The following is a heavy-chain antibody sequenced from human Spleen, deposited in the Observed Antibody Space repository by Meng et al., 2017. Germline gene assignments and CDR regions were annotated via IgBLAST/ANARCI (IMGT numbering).Heavy chain of an antibody. J-gene: IGHJ4*02. CDR3: ASSLLISGGSGSYLY. Sequence: VQLQESGPGLGTRSGTLSLTCAVPGGSISSSNWWSWGRQPPGKGLEWIGDIYHSGTTNYNPSLKSRVTISVDKSKNQFSLKLTSVTAADTAVYYCASSLLISGGSGSYLYWGQGTLVTVSS. D-gene: IGHD3-10*01. CDR1: GGSISSSNW. CDR2: IYHSGTT. V-gene: IGHV4-4*02.